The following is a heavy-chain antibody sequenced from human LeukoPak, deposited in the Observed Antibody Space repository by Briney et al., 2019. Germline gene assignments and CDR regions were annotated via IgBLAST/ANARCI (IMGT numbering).Heavy chain of an antibody. V-gene: IGHV3-23*01. CDR1: GFTFSSYG. CDR3: ARDHRYGGLFDY. Sequence: GGSLRLSCAASGFTFSSYGMSWVRQAPGKGLEWVSAISGSGGSTYYADSVKGRFTFSRDNAKNSLYLQMNSLRAEDTAVYYCARDHRYGGLFDYWGQGTLVTVSS. J-gene: IGHJ4*02. D-gene: IGHD1-1*01. CDR2: ISGSGGST.